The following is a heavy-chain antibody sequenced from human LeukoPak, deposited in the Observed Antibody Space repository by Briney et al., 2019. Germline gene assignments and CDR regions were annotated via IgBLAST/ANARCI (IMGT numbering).Heavy chain of an antibody. V-gene: IGHV5-51*01. CDR2: IYPGDSDT. D-gene: IGHD6-19*01. Sequence: GESLKISCKGSGYSFTSYWIGWVRQTPGKGLEWMGIIYPGDSDTRYSPSFQGQVTISADKSISTAYLQWSSLKASDTAMYYCARPGSSGWYNYYYGMDVWGQGTTVTVSS. J-gene: IGHJ6*02. CDR1: GYSFTSYW. CDR3: ARPGSSGWYNYYYGMDV.